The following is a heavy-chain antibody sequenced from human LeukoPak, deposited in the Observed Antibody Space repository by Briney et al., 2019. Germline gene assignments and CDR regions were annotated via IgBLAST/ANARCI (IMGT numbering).Heavy chain of an antibody. Sequence: GGSLRLSSAASGFTFSSYGMHWVRQAPGKGLEWVAFIRYDGSNKYYADSVKGRFTISRDNSKNTLYLQMNSLRAEDTAVYYCAKEPGYYYYMDVWGKGTTVTVSS. V-gene: IGHV3-30*02. CDR2: IRYDGSNK. CDR1: GFTFSSYG. CDR3: AKEPGYYYYMDV. D-gene: IGHD1-14*01. J-gene: IGHJ6*03.